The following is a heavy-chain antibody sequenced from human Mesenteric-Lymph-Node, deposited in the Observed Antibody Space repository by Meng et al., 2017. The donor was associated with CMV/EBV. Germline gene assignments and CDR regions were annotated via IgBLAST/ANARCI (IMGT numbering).Heavy chain of an antibody. J-gene: IGHJ4*02. CDR3: ARQDSRVYFDY. V-gene: IGHV4-61*01. D-gene: IGHD2-15*01. Sequence: GSLRLSCTVSGGSVSSGSYYWSWIRQPPGKGLEWIGYIYYSGSTNYNPSLKSRVTISVDTSKNQFSLKLSSVTAADTAVYYCARQDSRVYFDYWGQGTLVTVSS. CDR1: GGSVSSGSYY. CDR2: IYYSGST.